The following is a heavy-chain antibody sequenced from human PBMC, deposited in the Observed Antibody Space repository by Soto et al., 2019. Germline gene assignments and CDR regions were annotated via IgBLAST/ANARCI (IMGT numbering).Heavy chain of an antibody. CDR2: FDPEDGET. D-gene: IGHD3-10*01. V-gene: IGHV1-24*01. CDR3: ATDTSTMVRGFFLDYP. Sequence: ASVKVSCKVSGYTLTELSMHWARQAPGKGLEWMGGFDPEDGETIYAQKFQGRVTMTEDTSTDTAYMELSSLRSEDTAVYYCATDTSTMVRGFFLDYPWGQGTLVTVSS. J-gene: IGHJ5*02. CDR1: GYTLTELS.